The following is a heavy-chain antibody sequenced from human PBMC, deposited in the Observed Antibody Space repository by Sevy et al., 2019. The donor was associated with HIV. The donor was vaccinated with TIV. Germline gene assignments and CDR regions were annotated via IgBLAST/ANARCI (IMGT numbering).Heavy chain of an antibody. D-gene: IGHD3-10*01. CDR2: VNPRNGGT. CDR1: GYTFTGQY. Sequence: ASVKVSCKASGYTFTGQYIHWVRQVPGQGLEWVGWVNPRNGGTKTAQNFEGRVTLTRDTSISTANLEMGSLTSDDTAVYFCARARLGPLGSLDSWGQGTLVTVSS. J-gene: IGHJ4*02. CDR3: ARARLGPLGSLDS. V-gene: IGHV1-2*02.